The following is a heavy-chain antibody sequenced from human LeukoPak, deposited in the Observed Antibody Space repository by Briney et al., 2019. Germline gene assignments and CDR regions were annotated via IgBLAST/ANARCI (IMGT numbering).Heavy chain of an antibody. Sequence: GGSLRLSCAASGFTFDDYGMSWVRQAPGKGLEWVSGINWNGGSTGYADSVKGRFTISRDNAKNPLYLQMNSLRAEDTALYYCARDIAVAGKTYYFDYWGQGTLVTVSS. D-gene: IGHD6-19*01. CDR1: GFTFDDYG. CDR2: INWNGGST. J-gene: IGHJ4*02. V-gene: IGHV3-20*04. CDR3: ARDIAVAGKTYYFDY.